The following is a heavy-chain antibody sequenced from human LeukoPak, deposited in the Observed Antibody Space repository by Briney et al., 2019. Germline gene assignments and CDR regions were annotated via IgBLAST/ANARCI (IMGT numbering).Heavy chain of an antibody. CDR2: IYTSGST. V-gene: IGHV4-61*02. D-gene: IGHD6-19*01. CDR1: GGSISSGSYY. J-gene: IGHJ6*02. CDR3: ARVLEYSSGWGPEDYYGMDV. Sequence: SETLSLTCTVSGGSISSGSYYWSWIRQPAGKGLEWIGRIYTSGSTNYNPSLKSRVTISVDTSKNQFSLKLSSVTAADTAVYYCARVLEYSSGWGPEDYYGMDVWGQGTTVTVSS.